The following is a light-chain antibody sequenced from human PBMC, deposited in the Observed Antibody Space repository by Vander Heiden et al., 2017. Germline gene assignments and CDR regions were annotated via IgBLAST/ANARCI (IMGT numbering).Light chain of an antibody. CDR1: SSDVGGYNY. CDR2: DAS. Sequence: QSALTQPASVSGSPGQSITISCTGTSSDVGGYNYVSRYQQHPCKAPKLMIYDASNRPPALSTRFSGSKSGNTASLTISGLQAEDEADYYYSSYTSSSTQVFGTGTKVTVL. V-gene: IGLV2-14*03. J-gene: IGLJ1*01. CDR3: SSYTSSSTQV.